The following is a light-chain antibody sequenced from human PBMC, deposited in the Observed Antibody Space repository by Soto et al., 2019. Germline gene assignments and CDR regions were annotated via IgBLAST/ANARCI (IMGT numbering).Light chain of an antibody. CDR2: WAS. CDR3: QQYYSTPPT. Sequence: DIGMTQSPDSLAVSLGERATINCKSSQSVLYSSNNKNYLAWYQQKPGQPPKLLIYWASTRESGVPDRFSGSGSGTDFTLTISSLQAEDVAVYYCQQYYSTPPTYGQGTKAEIK. V-gene: IGKV4-1*01. J-gene: IGKJ1*01. CDR1: QSVLYSSNNKNY.